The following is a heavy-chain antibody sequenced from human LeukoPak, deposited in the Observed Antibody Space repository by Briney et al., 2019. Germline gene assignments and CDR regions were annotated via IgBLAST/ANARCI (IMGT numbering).Heavy chain of an antibody. CDR3: ARDSAYWSFDY. Sequence: SETLSLTCAVYGGSFSGYYWSWIRQPPGKGLEWIGEINHSGSTNYNPSLKSRVTISVDTSKNQFSLKLSSVTAADTAVYYCARDSAYWSFDYWGQGTLVTVSS. CDR1: GGSFSGYY. V-gene: IGHV4-34*01. J-gene: IGHJ4*02. CDR2: INHSGST. D-gene: IGHD1-1*01.